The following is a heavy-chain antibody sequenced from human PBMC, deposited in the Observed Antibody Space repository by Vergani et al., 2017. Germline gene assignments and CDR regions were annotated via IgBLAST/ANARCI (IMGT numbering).Heavy chain of an antibody. D-gene: IGHD3-10*01. J-gene: IGHJ4*02. CDR3: AGPGDGSGIYSRAYYFVY. CDR1: GASISSGDYY. V-gene: IGHV4-30-4*08. CDR2: IYNTVST. Sequence: QVQLQESGPGLVKPSQTLSLTCTVSGASISSGDYYWSWIRQPPGKGLEWIGYIYNTVSTSYNPSLQSRVTISVDTSKNQFSLKLRSVTAADTAVYYCAGPGDGSGIYSRAYYFVYWGQGTLVTVSS.